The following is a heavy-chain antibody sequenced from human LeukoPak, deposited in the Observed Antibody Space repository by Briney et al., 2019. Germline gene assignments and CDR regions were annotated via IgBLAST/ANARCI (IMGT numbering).Heavy chain of an antibody. V-gene: IGHV4-38-2*02. D-gene: IGHD3-22*01. CDR3: ARDPYYYDSSGYYRANDY. J-gene: IGHJ4*02. Sequence: SETLSLTCTVSGYSISSGYYWGWIRQPPGKGLEWIGSIYHSGSTYYNPSLKSRVTISVDTSKNQFSLKLSSVTAADTAVYYCARDPYYYDSSGYYRANDYWGQGTLVTVSS. CDR1: GYSISSGYY. CDR2: IYHSGST.